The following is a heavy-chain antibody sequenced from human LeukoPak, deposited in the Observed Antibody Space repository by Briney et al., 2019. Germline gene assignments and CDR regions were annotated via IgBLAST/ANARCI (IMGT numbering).Heavy chain of an antibody. CDR1: GYTFTSYY. D-gene: IGHD1-26*01. CDR3: ARLGELLNGRYFDY. Sequence: ASVKVSCKASGYTFTSYYMHWVRQAPGQGLEWMGWISAYNGNTNYAQKLQGRVTMTTDTSTSTAYMELRSLRSDDTAVYYCARLGELLNGRYFDYWGQGTLVTVSS. J-gene: IGHJ4*02. CDR2: ISAYNGNT. V-gene: IGHV1-18*04.